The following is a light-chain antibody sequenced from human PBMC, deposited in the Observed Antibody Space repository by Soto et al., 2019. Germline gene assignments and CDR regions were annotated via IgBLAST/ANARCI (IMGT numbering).Light chain of an antibody. V-gene: IGLV3-25*03. Sequence: SYELTQPPSVSVSPGQTARITCSGDALPKQYAFWYQQKPGQAPVLVIYKNNETASGIPERFSGSSSGTTVTLTISGVQAEDEADYYCQSADATAIYVVFGGGTKVTVL. CDR2: KNN. J-gene: IGLJ2*01. CDR1: ALPKQY. CDR3: QSADATAIYVV.